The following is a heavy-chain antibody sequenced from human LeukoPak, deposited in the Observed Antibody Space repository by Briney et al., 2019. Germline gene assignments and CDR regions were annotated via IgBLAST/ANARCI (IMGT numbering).Heavy chain of an antibody. J-gene: IGHJ5*02. V-gene: IGHV1-18*01. Sequence: GASVKVSCKASGYTFTSYGISWVRQAPGQGLEWMGWISACDGITNYAQKLQGRVTMTTDTSTSTAYMELSSLRSDDTAVYYCARDTDSSGWRGDLFDPWGEGPLVSVSS. D-gene: IGHD6-19*01. CDR1: GYTFTSYG. CDR2: ISACDGIT. CDR3: ARDTDSSGWRGDLFDP.